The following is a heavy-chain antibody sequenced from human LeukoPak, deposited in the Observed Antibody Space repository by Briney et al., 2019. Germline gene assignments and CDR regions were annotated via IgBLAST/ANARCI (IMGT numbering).Heavy chain of an antibody. V-gene: IGHV4-59*12. D-gene: IGHD3-9*01. CDR2: IYYSGST. J-gene: IGHJ5*02. CDR1: GGSISSYY. CDR3: ASLRLRYFDWSGNWFDP. Sequence: SETLSLTCTVSGGSISSYYWSWIRQPPGKGLEWIGYIYYSGSTYYNPSLKSRVTISVDTSKNQFSLKLSSVTAADTAVYYCASLRLRYFDWSGNWFDPWGQGTLVTVSS.